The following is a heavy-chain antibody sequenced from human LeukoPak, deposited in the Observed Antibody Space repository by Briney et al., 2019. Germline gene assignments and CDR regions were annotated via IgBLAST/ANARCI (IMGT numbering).Heavy chain of an antibody. V-gene: IGHV4-38-2*01. CDR1: GYSISSGYY. D-gene: IGHD3-22*01. CDR3: ARGPWYYDGSGYLDY. CDR2: IYHSGKT. J-gene: IGHJ4*02. Sequence: SETLSLTCAVSGYSISSGYYWGRIRQPPGKGLEWIGSIYHSGKTYYNPPLKSRVTISVDTSKNQLSLKLGSVTAADTAVYYCARGPWYYDGSGYLDYWGQGTLVTVSS.